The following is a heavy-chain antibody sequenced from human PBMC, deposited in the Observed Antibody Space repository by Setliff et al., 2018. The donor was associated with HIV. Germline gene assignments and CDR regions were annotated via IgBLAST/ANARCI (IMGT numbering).Heavy chain of an antibody. Sequence: SLRLSCAASGLPFSSFAMSWVRQAPGKGLQWVSWISGGGDTTSYSYSVQGRFTISRDNSKNTVYLQMNSLRADDSAIYYCAKFVGAGEDFFDHWGQGALVTVSS. J-gene: IGHJ4*02. V-gene: IGHV3-23*01. CDR1: GLPFSSFA. D-gene: IGHD6-13*01. CDR2: ISGGGDTT. CDR3: AKFVGAGEDFFDH.